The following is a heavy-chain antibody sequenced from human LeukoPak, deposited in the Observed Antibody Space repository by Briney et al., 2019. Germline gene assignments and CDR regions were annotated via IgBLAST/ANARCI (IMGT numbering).Heavy chain of an antibody. J-gene: IGHJ4*02. D-gene: IGHD2/OR15-2a*01. CDR2: INNDGSST. Sequence: PGGSLRLSCAASGFTFSSYGMHWVRQAPGKGLVWVSHINNDGSSTNYADSVKGRFTISRDNAKNTLYLQMNRLRAEDTAVYYCAKEWTSMTYFDYWGQGTLVTVSS. V-gene: IGHV3-74*01. CDR1: GFTFSSYG. CDR3: AKEWTSMTYFDY.